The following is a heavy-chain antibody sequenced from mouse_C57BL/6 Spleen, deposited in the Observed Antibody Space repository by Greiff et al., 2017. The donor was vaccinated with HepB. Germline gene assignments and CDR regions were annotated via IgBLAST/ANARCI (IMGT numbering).Heavy chain of an antibody. CDR3: TSFITTVH. CDR2: IDPETGGT. J-gene: IGHJ3*01. V-gene: IGHV1-15*01. CDR1: GYTFTDYE. D-gene: IGHD1-1*01. Sequence: QVQLKESGAELVRPGASVTLSCKASGYTFTDYEMHWVKQTPVHGLEWIGAIDPETGGTAYNQKFKGKAILTADKSSSTAYMELRSLTSEDSAVYYCTSFITTVHWGQGTLVTVSA.